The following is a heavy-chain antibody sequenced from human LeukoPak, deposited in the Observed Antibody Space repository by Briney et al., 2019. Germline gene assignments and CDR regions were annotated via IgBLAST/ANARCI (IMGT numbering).Heavy chain of an antibody. CDR2: LYPGESDT. J-gene: IGHJ4*02. Sequence: GESLQIQCKGSGYTFPSFWIGWVRQMPGKGLEWMGILYPGESDTRYSPPFQGQDAITPDNSIGTAYLQWSSLKAPDTAMYYCARAPGLSSRCDYWGQRTQFSVSP. CDR1: GYTFPSFW. CDR3: ARAPGLSSRCDY. D-gene: IGHD6-13*01. V-gene: IGHV5-51*06.